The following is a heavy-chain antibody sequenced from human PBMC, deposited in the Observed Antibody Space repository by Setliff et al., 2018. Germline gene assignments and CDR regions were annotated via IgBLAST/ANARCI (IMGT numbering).Heavy chain of an antibody. CDR1: GYTFTSHY. J-gene: IGHJ3*02. CDR3: ARDVFPYHYEGAFDI. D-gene: IGHD3-22*01. Sequence: EASVKVSCKASGYTFTSHYMHWVRQAPGLGLEWMGTINPSSGRTSYAQKFQGRVTMTRXXXTSXXXXXXXXXXXXXXXXXXCARDVFPYHYEGAFDIWGQGTMVTVSS. CDR2: INPSSGRT. V-gene: IGHV1-46*01.